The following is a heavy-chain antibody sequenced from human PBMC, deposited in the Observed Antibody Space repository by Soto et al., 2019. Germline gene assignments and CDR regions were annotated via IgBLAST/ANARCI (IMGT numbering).Heavy chain of an antibody. J-gene: IGHJ6*02. V-gene: IGHV3-21*01. Sequence: GKGLEWVSSISSSSSYIYYADSVKGRFTISRDNAKNSLYLQMNSLRAEDTAVYYCARDSWYDFWSGRHTGMQHGLDISGQ. CDR3: ARDSWYDFWSGRHTGMQHGLDI. CDR2: ISSSSSYI. D-gene: IGHD3-3*01.